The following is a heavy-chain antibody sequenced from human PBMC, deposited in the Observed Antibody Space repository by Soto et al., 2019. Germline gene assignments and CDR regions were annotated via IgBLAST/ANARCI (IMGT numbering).Heavy chain of an antibody. CDR1: GGSIRSGGDY. J-gene: IGHJ5*02. CDR3: AVLYCSGGSCQKWFDP. V-gene: IGHV4-31*03. D-gene: IGHD2-15*01. CDR2: IYNSGST. Sequence: QVQLRESGPGLVKPSQTLSLTCTVSGGSIRSGGDYWSWIRQHPGKVLECIGYIYNSGSTYYNPSLKSRVTISVDPYKNQFSVKLNSVTAADTAVDYCAVLYCSGGSCQKWFDPGGQGTLVTVSS.